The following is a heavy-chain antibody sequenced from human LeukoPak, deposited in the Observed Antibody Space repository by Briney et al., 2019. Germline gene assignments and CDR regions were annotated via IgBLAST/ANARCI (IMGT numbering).Heavy chain of an antibody. Sequence: PGGSLRLSCAASGFTFSSYSMNWVRQAPGKGLEWVSYISSSSSTIYYADSVKGRFTISRDNAKNSLYLQMNSLRAEDTAVYYCARDSPYYYDSSGYYSDAFDIWGQGTMVTVSS. CDR1: GFTFSSYS. D-gene: IGHD3-22*01. V-gene: IGHV3-48*01. CDR3: ARDSPYYYDSSGYYSDAFDI. J-gene: IGHJ3*02. CDR2: ISSSSSTI.